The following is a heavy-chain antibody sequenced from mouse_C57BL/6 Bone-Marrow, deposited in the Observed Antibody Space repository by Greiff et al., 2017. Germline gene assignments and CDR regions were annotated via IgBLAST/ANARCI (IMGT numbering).Heavy chain of an antibody. D-gene: IGHD2-4*01. CDR2: IDPESGDT. CDR3: TTGYDYDCYAMDY. CDR1: GFNFKDYY. J-gene: IGHJ4*01. V-gene: IGHV14-1*01. Sequence: EVQLQQSGAELVRPGASVKLSCTASGFNFKDYYMHWVKQRPEQGLEWIGRIDPESGDTEYATKFQGKATMTADISSNTAYLQLSSLTSEETAVYYCTTGYDYDCYAMDYWGQGTSVTVSA.